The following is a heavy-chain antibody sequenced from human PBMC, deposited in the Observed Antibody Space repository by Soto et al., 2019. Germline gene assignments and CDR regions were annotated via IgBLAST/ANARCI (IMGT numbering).Heavy chain of an antibody. Sequence: GGSLRLSCAASGFTFSSYSMNWVRQAPGKGLEWVSSISSSSSYMYYADSVKGRFTISRDNAKNSLYLQMNSLRAEDTAVYYCARDSSRLYSSSPYYYYYGMDVWGQGTTVTVSS. D-gene: IGHD6-6*01. CDR1: GFTFSSYS. CDR3: ARDSSRLYSSSPYYYYYGMDV. J-gene: IGHJ6*02. V-gene: IGHV3-21*01. CDR2: ISSSSSYM.